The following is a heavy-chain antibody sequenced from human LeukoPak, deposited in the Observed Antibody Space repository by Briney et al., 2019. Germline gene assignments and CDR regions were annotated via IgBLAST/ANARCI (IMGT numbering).Heavy chain of an antibody. CDR3: ARGGLSGIYGIDY. Sequence: ASVTVSCKASGYTFNTYGVTWVRQVPGQGFEWMGWISPYNGDTNYAQKFQGRVTMTTDTLTSTVFVELRSLRSDDTAVYFCARGGLSGIYGIDYWGQGTLVTVSS. CDR1: GYTFNTYG. D-gene: IGHD1-26*01. V-gene: IGHV1-18*01. CDR2: ISPYNGDT. J-gene: IGHJ4*02.